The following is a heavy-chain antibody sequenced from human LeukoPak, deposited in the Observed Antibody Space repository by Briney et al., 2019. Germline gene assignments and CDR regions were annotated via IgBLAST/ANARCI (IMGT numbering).Heavy chain of an antibody. D-gene: IGHD6-19*01. CDR3: ARVAWSSHDAFDI. CDR1: GYTFTVYY. J-gene: IGHJ3*02. CDR2: INPNSGDT. Sequence: ASVTVSCTASGYTFTVYYIPWERHAPGQGLGWMRGINPNSGDTNYAQKFQGRVTMTRNTSISTAYMELTRLRSDDTAVYYCARVAWSSHDAFDIWGQGTMVTVSS. V-gene: IGHV1-2*02.